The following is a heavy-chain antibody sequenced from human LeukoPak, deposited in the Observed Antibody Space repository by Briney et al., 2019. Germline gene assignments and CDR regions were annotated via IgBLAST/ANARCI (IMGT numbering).Heavy chain of an antibody. CDR1: GFTVSSNY. D-gene: IGHD3-22*01. V-gene: IGHV3-66*01. J-gene: IGHJ4*02. CDR3: ARESNSGYYLSY. CDR2: IYNSGRT. Sequence: GGSLRLFCAASGFTVSSNYMSWVRQVPGKGLEWVSVIYNSGRTYYADSVKGRFTISRDNSKNTVYLQMNSLRAEDTAVYYCARESNSGYYLSYWGQGTLVTVSS.